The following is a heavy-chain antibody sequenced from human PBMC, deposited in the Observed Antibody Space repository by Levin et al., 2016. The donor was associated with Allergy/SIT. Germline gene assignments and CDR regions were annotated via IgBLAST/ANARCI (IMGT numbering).Heavy chain of an antibody. CDR2: INADGTGT. Sequence: GESLKISCEASGFAFSTYWMHWVRQAPGKGLVWVSRINADGTGTSYADSVKGRFTTSRDNAKNTLFLQMSSLRVEDTAVYYCARGRYYGMDVWGQGTTVTVSS. J-gene: IGHJ6*02. CDR3: ARGRYYGMDV. CDR1: GFAFSTYW. V-gene: IGHV3-74*01.